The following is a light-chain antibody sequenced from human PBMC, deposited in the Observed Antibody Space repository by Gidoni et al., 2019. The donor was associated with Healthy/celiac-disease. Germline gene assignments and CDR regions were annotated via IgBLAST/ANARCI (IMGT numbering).Light chain of an antibody. CDR3: QQSYSTF. CDR1: QSISSY. J-gene: IGKJ3*01. CDR2: AAS. V-gene: IGKV1-39*01. Sequence: DIQMTQSPSSLSASVGDRVTITCRASQSISSYLNWYQQKPGKAPKLLIYAASSLQSGVPSRFSGSGSWTDFTLTISSVQPEDFATYYCQQSYSTFFGPGTKVDIK.